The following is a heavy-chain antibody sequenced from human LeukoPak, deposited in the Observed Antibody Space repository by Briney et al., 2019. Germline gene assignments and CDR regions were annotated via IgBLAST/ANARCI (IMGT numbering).Heavy chain of an antibody. V-gene: IGHV3-21*04. CDR2: INSESSHI. D-gene: IGHD3-10*01. CDR3: ARRKGPYGSGTYYDS. CDR1: GFTFSTSA. Sequence: GGSLRLSCAASGFTFSTSAMNWVRQVPGKGLEWVSSINSESSHIYYAASVRGRFTISRDNAKKSLYLQMNSLRVDDTALYYCARRKGPYGSGTYYDSWGQGTLVSVSS. J-gene: IGHJ4*02.